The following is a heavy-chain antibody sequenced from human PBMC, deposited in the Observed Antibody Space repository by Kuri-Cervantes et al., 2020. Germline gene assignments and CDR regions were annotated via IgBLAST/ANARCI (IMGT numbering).Heavy chain of an antibody. V-gene: IGHV3-23*01. J-gene: IGHJ4*02. CDR2: ISGSGGST. CDR3: AKGEVVTAIPMLFDY. CDR1: GFTFSSYA. D-gene: IGHD2-21*02. Sequence: GESLKISCAASGFTFSSYAMSWARQAPGKGLEWVSAISGSGGSTYYAGSVKGRFTISRDNSKNTLYLQMNSLRAEDTAVYYCAKGEVVTAIPMLFDYWGQGTLVTVSS.